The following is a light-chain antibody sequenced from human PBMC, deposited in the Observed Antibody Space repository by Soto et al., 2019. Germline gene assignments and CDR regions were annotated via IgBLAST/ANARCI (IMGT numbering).Light chain of an antibody. V-gene: IGKV1-39*01. J-gene: IGKJ4*01. CDR1: QSISSY. Sequence: DIQMTQSPSSLSASWVDRVSITCRASQSISSYLNWYQQKPGKAPKLLIYAASSLQSGVPSRFSGSGSGTDFTLTISSLHPEDFATYYCQQSYSTPLTFGGGTKVDIK. CDR3: QQSYSTPLT. CDR2: AAS.